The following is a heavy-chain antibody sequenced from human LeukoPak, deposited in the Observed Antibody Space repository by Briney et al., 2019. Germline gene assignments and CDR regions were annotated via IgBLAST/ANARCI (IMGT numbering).Heavy chain of an antibody. CDR2: INHSGST. Sequence: PSETLSLTCAVYGGSFSGYYWSWIRQPPGKGLEWIGEINHSGSTNYNPSLKSGVTISVDTSKNQFSLKLRSVTAADTAVYYCARGSATIAAQRQYNRFDAWGQGTLVTVSA. J-gene: IGHJ5*02. V-gene: IGHV4-34*01. D-gene: IGHD6-6*01. CDR3: ARGSATIAAQRQYNRFDA. CDR1: GGSFSGYY.